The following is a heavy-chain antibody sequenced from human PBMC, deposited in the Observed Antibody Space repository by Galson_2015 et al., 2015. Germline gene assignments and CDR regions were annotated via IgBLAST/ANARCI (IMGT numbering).Heavy chain of an antibody. J-gene: IGHJ3*02. V-gene: IGHV5-51*01. CDR1: GYSFTSYW. CDR2: IYPGDSDT. CDR3: ARDYKAPSRGGKNYYDSSGYYGDAFDI. D-gene: IGHD3-22*01. Sequence: QSGAEVKKPGESLKISCKGSGYSFTSYWIGWVRQMPGKGLEWMGIIYPGDSDTRYSPSFQGQVTISADESISTAYLQWSSLKASDTAVYYCARDYKAPSRGGKNYYDSSGYYGDAFDIWGQGTMVTVSS.